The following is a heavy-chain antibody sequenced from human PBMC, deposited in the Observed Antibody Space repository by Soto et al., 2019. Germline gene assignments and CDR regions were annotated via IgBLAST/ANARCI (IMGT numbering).Heavy chain of an antibody. V-gene: IGHV3-74*01. J-gene: IGHJ4*02. Sequence: EVQLVESGGGLILPGGSLRLSCAASGFTFNTHWMHWVRQAPGKGLVWVSRINSDGSITDYADSVKGRFSISRDNPRNTLYLQMNSLSPEDTAVYYCARAMTSGGAAAKGDFWGQGTLVTVSS. CDR2: INSDGSIT. D-gene: IGHD1-26*01. CDR1: GFTFNTHW. CDR3: ARAMTSGGAAAKGDF.